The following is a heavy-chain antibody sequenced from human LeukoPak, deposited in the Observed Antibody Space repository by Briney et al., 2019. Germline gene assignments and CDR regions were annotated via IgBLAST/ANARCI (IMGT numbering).Heavy chain of an antibody. CDR3: AKAPPAATYYFDY. J-gene: IGHJ4*02. D-gene: IGHD2-2*01. CDR2: ISYDGSNK. V-gene: IGHV3-30*18. Sequence: GGSLTLSCAASGFTFSSYGLHWVRQAPGKGLEWVAVISYDGSNKYYADSVKGRFTISRDNSKNTLYLQMNSLRAEDTAVYYCAKAPPAATYYFDYWGQGTLVTVSS. CDR1: GFTFSSYG.